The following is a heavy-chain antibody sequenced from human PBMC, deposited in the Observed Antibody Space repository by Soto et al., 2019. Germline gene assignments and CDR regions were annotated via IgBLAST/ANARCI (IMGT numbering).Heavy chain of an antibody. D-gene: IGHD6-19*01. V-gene: IGHV3-15*01. CDR3: TTTPLKSIAVAGNRVAAFDI. Sequence: GGSLRLSCAASGFTFSNAWMSWVRQAPGKGLEWVGRIKSKTDGGTTDYAAPVKGRFTISRNDSKNTLHLQMNRLKTEDAAVYYCTTTPLKSIAVAGNRVAAFDIWGQGTMVTVSS. J-gene: IGHJ3*02. CDR2: IKSKTDGGTT. CDR1: GFTFSNAW.